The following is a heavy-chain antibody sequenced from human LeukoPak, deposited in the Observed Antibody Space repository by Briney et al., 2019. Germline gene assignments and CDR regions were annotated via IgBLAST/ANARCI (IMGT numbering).Heavy chain of an antibody. CDR2: IYHSGST. V-gene: IGHV4-38-2*01. D-gene: IGHD3-3*01. Sequence: SSETLSLTCAVSGYSISSGYYWGWIRQPPGKGLEWIGSIYHSGSTYYNPSLKSRVTISVDTSKNQFSLKLSSVTAADTAVYYCARLNYDFWSGYYSFDYWGQGILVTVSS. J-gene: IGHJ4*02. CDR1: GYSISSGYY. CDR3: ARLNYDFWSGYYSFDY.